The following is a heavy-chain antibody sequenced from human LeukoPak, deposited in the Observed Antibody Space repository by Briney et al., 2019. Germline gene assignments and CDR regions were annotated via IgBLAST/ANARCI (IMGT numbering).Heavy chain of an antibody. J-gene: IGHJ5*02. CDR2: ISSSGSTI. Sequence: GGSLRLSCAASGFTFSSYEMNWVRQAPGKGLEWVSYISSSGSTIYYADSVKGRFTISRDNAKNSLYLQMNSLRAEDTAVYYCARETIAAAGKAFDPRGQGTLVTVSS. CDR1: GFTFSSYE. V-gene: IGHV3-48*03. D-gene: IGHD6-13*01. CDR3: ARETIAAAGKAFDP.